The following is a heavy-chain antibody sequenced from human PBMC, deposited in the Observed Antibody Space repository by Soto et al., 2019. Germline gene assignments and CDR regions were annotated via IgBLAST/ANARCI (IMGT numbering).Heavy chain of an antibody. CDR1: GYSFTSYW. Sequence: PGESLKISCKGSGYSFTSYWIGWVRHMPGKGLEWMGIIYPGDSDTRYSPSFQGQVTISADKSISTAYLQWTSLKASDTAMYYCARLQAAAGDNDLTFDYWGQGTLVTVSS. CDR2: IYPGDSDT. CDR3: ARLQAAAGDNDLTFDY. D-gene: IGHD6-13*01. V-gene: IGHV5-51*01. J-gene: IGHJ4*02.